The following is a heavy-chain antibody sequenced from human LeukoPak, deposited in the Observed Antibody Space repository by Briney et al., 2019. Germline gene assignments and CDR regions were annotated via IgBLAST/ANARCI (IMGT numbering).Heavy chain of an antibody. V-gene: IGHV1-2*02. Sequence: EASVKVSCKASGYTFTGYYMHWVRQAPGQGLEWMGWINPNSGDTNYAQKFQGRVTMTRDTSISTAYMELSRLRSDDTAVYYCARDLLAVDTAMVTWGLNYWGQGTLVTVSS. D-gene: IGHD5-18*01. J-gene: IGHJ4*02. CDR3: ARDLLAVDTAMVTWGLNY. CDR2: INPNSGDT. CDR1: GYTFTGYY.